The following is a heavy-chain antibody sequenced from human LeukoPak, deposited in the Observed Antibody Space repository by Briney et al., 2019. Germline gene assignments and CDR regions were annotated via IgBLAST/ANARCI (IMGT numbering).Heavy chain of an antibody. V-gene: IGHV1-2*02. CDR1: GYTFTGYY. D-gene: IGHD3-3*01. Sequence: ASVKVSCKASGYTFTGYYMHWVRQAPAQGLEWMGWINPNSGGTNYAQKFQGRVTMTRDTSISTAYMELSRLRSDDTAVYYCARGRTYYDFWSGYDYWGQGTLVTVSS. CDR2: INPNSGGT. J-gene: IGHJ4*02. CDR3: ARGRTYYDFWSGYDY.